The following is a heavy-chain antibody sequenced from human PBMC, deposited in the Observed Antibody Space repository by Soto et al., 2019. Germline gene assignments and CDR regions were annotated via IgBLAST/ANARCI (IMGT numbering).Heavy chain of an antibody. CDR2: INAGNGNT. CDR3: ARASPVVTDV. Sequence: ASVKVSCKASGYTFTSYAMHWVRQAPGQRLEWMGWINAGNGNTKYSQKFQGRVTITRDTSTSTAYMELRSLRSDDTAVYYCARASPVVTDVRGQGTTVTVSS. CDR1: GYTFTSYA. V-gene: IGHV1-3*01. J-gene: IGHJ6*02. D-gene: IGHD5-18*01.